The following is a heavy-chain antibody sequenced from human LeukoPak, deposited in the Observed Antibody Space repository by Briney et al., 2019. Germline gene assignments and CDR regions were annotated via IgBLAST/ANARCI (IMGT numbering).Heavy chain of an antibody. V-gene: IGHV1-8*03. CDR1: GYTFTSYD. D-gene: IGHD2-2*01. CDR2: MNPNSGNT. CDR3: ARGGDLPIVPAAINWFDP. J-gene: IGHJ5*02. Sequence: ASVKVSCKASGYTFTSYDINWVRQATGQGLEWMGWMNPNSGNTGYAQKFQGRVTITRNTSISTAYMELSSLRSEDTAVCYCARGGDLPIVPAAINWFDPWGQGTLVTVSS.